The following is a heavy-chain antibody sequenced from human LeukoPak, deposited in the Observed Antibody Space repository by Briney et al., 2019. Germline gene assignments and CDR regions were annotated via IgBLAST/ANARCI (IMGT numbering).Heavy chain of an antibody. Sequence: SETLSLTCTVSGDSISSGSYYWGWIRQPPGKGLEWIGSIYYTGTTYYNPSLKSRVTISVNTSKNQFSLKVRSVTAADTAVYYCARHGLGYYYYMDVWGKGTTVTVSS. D-gene: IGHD3-16*01. CDR2: IYYTGTT. CDR1: GDSISSGSYY. CDR3: ARHGLGYYYYMDV. V-gene: IGHV4-39*01. J-gene: IGHJ6*03.